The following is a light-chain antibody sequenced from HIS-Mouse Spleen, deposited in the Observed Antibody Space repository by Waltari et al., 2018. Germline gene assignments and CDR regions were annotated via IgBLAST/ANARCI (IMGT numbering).Light chain of an antibody. CDR3: QSADSSGTYWV. J-gene: IGLJ3*02. Sequence: SYELTQPPSVSVSPGQTARITCSGAALPKQYANWYQQKPGQAPALVIYKDSERPSGIPERFSGSSSGTTVTLTISGVQAEDEADYYCQSADSSGTYWVFGGGTKLTVL. CDR2: KDS. V-gene: IGLV3-25*03. CDR1: ALPKQY.